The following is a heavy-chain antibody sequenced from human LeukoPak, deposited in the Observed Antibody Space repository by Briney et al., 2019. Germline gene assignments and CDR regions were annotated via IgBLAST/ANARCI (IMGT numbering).Heavy chain of an antibody. V-gene: IGHV1-18*01. CDR2: ISPYNGNT. Sequence: ASVKVSCKASGYTFTVYGISWVRQAPGQGLELMGWISPYNGNTNYAQKLQGRVTMTTDTSTSTAYMELRSLRSDDKAVYYCARDTYYYDSSGYSGWFDPWGQGTLVTVSS. CDR1: GYTFTVYG. D-gene: IGHD3-22*01. J-gene: IGHJ5*02. CDR3: ARDTYYYDSSGYSGWFDP.